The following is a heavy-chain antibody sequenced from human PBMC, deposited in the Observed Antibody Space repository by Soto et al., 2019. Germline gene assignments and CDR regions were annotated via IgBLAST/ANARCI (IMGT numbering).Heavy chain of an antibody. J-gene: IGHJ4*02. V-gene: IGHV4-59*01. Sequence: SETLSLTCTVSGGSISSYYWSWIRQPPGKGLEWIGCIYYSGSTNYNPSLKSRVTISVDTSKNQFSLKLSSVTAADTAVYYCARWLRPYYFDYWGQGTLVTVSS. D-gene: IGHD5-12*01. CDR2: IYYSGST. CDR3: ARWLRPYYFDY. CDR1: GGSISSYY.